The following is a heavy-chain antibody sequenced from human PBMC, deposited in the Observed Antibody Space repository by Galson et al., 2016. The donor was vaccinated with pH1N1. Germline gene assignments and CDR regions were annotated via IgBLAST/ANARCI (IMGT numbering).Heavy chain of an antibody. CDR2: IDPGSGGT. CDR1: GCTFTLYY. CDR3: VGIKGGALDI. J-gene: IGHJ3*02. D-gene: IGHD3-16*01. V-gene: IGHV1-46*01. Sequence: SVKVSCKASGCTFTLYYFHWVRQAPGQGLEWLGIIDPGSGGTNYNQKFQGRVTMTRDTSTNTVYVELSTLISEDTAMYYCVGIKGGALDIWGQGTKVIVSS.